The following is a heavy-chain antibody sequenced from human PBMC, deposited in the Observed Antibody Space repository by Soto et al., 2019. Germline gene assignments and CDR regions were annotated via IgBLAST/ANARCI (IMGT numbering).Heavy chain of an antibody. CDR3: ARDPVFGYYYGMEV. CDR1: GYTFTSYA. CDR2: INAGNGNT. J-gene: IGHJ6*02. D-gene: IGHD3-3*01. V-gene: IGHV1-3*01. Sequence: QVQLVQSGAEVKKPGASLKVSCKASGYTFTSYAIHLVRQAPGQRLEWMGWINAGNGNTKYSQKLQGRVTITRDTSASRAYIELGILRSDDTALYYCARDPVFGYYYGMEVCGRGTTVTVSS.